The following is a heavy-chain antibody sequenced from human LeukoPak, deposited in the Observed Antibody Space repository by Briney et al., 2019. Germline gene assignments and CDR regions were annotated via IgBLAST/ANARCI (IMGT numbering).Heavy chain of an antibody. CDR1: GFTFSSYA. CDR3: ARYSWIQLTIDY. D-gene: IGHD5-18*01. J-gene: IGHJ4*02. CDR2: ISSSISYI. V-gene: IGHV3-21*01. Sequence: GGSLRLSCAGSGFTFSSYAMSWVRQAPGKGMEWVSSISSSISYIYYADSVKGRFTISRDNAKNSLYLQMNSLRAEDTAVYYCARYSWIQLTIDYWGQGTLVTVSS.